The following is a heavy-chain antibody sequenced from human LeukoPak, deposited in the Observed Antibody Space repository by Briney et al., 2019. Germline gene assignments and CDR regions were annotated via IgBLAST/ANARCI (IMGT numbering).Heavy chain of an antibody. V-gene: IGHV4-4*02. Sequence: PSETLSLTCAVSGGSISSSNWWSWVRQPPGKGLEWIGEIYHSGSTNYNPSLKSRVTISVDKSKNQFSLKLSSVTAADTAVYYCARNGGNWNKRAWFDPWGQGTLVTVSS. CDR3: ARNGGNWNKRAWFDP. D-gene: IGHD1/OR15-1a*01. CDR1: GGSISSSNW. J-gene: IGHJ5*02. CDR2: IYHSGST.